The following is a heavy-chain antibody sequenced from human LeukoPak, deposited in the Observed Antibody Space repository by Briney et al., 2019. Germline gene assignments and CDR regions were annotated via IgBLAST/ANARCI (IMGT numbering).Heavy chain of an antibody. CDR3: VTRSGSYYY. J-gene: IGHJ4*02. D-gene: IGHD1-26*01. V-gene: IGHV3-53*01. CDR2: IYNAGDR. CDR1: GFTVSSNY. Sequence: GGSLRLSCAASGFTVSSNYMSWVRQAPGKGLEWVSVIYNAGDRYYADSVKGRFTISRDSSKNTLYLQVNSLRTEDTAVYYCVTRSGSYYYWGQGILVTVSS.